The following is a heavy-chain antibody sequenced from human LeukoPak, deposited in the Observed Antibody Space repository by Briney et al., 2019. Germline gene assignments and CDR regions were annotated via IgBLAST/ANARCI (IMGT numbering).Heavy chain of an antibody. CDR3: ARVAGGKFHLDY. D-gene: IGHD6-13*01. Sequence: GGSLRLSCAASGFAFSTYSMNWVRQAPGKGLEWISSITSTATYIYYADSVKGRFTISRDNTKNSLYLQMNSLRAEDTAVYFCARVAGGKFHLDYWGQGAQVTVSS. J-gene: IGHJ4*02. CDR2: ITSTATYI. V-gene: IGHV3-21*01. CDR1: GFAFSTYS.